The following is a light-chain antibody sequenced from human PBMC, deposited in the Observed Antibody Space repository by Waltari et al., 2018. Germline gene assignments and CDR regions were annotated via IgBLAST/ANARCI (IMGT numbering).Light chain of an antibody. J-gene: IGKJ1*01. CDR3: QQRRSWPWT. CDR1: QSINTY. Sequence: EIVLTQSPATLSLSPGERAALSCRAGQSINTYLVWYQHKPGQAPRLLIHDASTKASGITARFSASGSGTDFTLTISTLEPEDFAVYYCQQRRSWPWTFGQGTRVEIK. V-gene: IGKV3-11*01. CDR2: DAS.